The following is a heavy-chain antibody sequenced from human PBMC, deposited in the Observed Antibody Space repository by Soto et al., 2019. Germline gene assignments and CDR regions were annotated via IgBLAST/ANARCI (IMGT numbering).Heavy chain of an antibody. J-gene: IGHJ6*02. CDR2: IDWDDDK. V-gene: IGHV2-70*01. CDR3: ARIQEGYYYYGMDV. CDR1: GFSLSTSGMC. Sequence: ESGPTLVNPTQTLTLTCTFSGFSLSTSGMCVSWIRQPPGKALEWLALIDWDDDKYYSTSLKTRLTISKDTPKNQVVLTMTNMDPVATPTYYCARIQEGYYYYGMDVWGQGTTVTVSS.